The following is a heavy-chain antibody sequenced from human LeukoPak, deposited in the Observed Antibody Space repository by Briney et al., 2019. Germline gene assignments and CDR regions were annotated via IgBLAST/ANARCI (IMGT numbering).Heavy chain of an antibody. D-gene: IGHD5-24*01. CDR3: ASAVRWLKS. CDR2: INHSGST. J-gene: IGHJ4*02. V-gene: IGHV4-39*07. CDR1: GVSINSNYYY. Sequence: SETLSLTCTVSGVSINSNYYYWGWIRQPPGKGLEWIGEINHSGSTNYNPSLKSRVTISVDTPKNQFSLKLSSVTAADTAVYYCASAVRWLKSWGQGTLVTVSS.